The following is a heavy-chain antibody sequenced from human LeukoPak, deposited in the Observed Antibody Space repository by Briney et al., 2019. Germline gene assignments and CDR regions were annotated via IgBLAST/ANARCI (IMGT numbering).Heavy chain of an antibody. D-gene: IGHD3-10*01. CDR1: GFTFSSYA. Sequence: GGSLRLSCASSGFTFSSYAMSWVRQAPGKGLEWVSAISGGGGSTYSADSVKGRFTISSDNSKNTLYLQMNSLRAEDTAVYYCANSSGSLDYWGQGPVVTVS. CDR2: ISGGGGST. V-gene: IGHV3-23*01. CDR3: ANSSGSLDY. J-gene: IGHJ4*02.